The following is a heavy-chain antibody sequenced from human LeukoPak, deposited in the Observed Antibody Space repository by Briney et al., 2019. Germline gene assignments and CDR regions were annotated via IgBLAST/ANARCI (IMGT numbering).Heavy chain of an antibody. D-gene: IGHD3-9*01. CDR3: ARDLGLTISANWFDH. V-gene: IGHV4-38-2*02. J-gene: IGHJ5*02. CDR1: GYSISSGYF. Sequence: SETLSLTCGVSGYSISSGYFWVLIRQPPGKGLEWIGSVYHTGATYYNPSLRSPVTISVDTSKNQFSLELNSVTAADTAVYYCARDLGLTISANWFDHWGQGTLVTVSS. CDR2: VYHTGAT.